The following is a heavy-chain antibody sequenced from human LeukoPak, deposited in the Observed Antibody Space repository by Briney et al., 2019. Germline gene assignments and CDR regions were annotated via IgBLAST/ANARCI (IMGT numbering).Heavy chain of an antibody. CDR1: GGSIENYY. V-gene: IGHV4-59*01. Sequence: SETLSLSCTVSGGSIENYYWSWIRPPPGKGLEWIGYIYHSGSTNYNPSLKSRLTISVDTSKNQFSLKLRSVTAADTAVYYCARGDYPLGYFDYWGQGTLVTVSS. D-gene: IGHD4-11*01. CDR2: IYHSGST. J-gene: IGHJ4*01. CDR3: ARGDYPLGYFDY.